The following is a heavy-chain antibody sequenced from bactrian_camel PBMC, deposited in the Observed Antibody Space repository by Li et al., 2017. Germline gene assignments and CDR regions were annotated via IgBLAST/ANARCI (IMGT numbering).Heavy chain of an antibody. CDR2: SPSDGST. J-gene: IGHJ6*01. V-gene: IGHV3S63*01. D-gene: IGHD3*01. CDR3: VADRRLLFRLLVSEGCERGEADLGY. Sequence: HVQLVESGGGSVQAGGSLRLSCTASGFAFDDSDMGWYRQAPGNECELASTSPSDGSTYYADSVKGRFTISRDNDKNTEYLQMNSLKPEDTAVYYCVADRRLLFRLLVSEGCERGEADLGYWGQGTQVTVS. CDR1: GFAFDDSD.